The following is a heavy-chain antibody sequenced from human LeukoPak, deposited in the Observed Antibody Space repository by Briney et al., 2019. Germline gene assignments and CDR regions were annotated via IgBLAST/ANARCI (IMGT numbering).Heavy chain of an antibody. J-gene: IGHJ4*02. Sequence: GGSLRLSCAASGFTFSSYAMGWVRQAPGKGLECLSYITSSSDSIHYADSVRGRFTVSRDNAKNSLYLQMNSLRDEDTAVYYCARDPGYSRPSSYGYFDHWGQGTLATVSS. V-gene: IGHV3-48*02. CDR3: ARDPGYSRPSSYGYFDH. D-gene: IGHD1-26*01. CDR2: ITSSSDSI. CDR1: GFTFSSYA.